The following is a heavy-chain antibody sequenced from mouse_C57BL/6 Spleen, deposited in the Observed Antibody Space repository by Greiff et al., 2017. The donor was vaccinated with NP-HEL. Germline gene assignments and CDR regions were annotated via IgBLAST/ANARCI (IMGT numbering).Heavy chain of an antibody. Sequence: VQLQQSGAELARPGASVKMSCKASGYTFTSYTMHWVKQRPGQGLEWIGYINPSSGYTKYNQQFKDKATLTADKSSSTAYMQLSSLTSEDSAVYYCARGTTTVDGWYFDVWGTGTTVTVSS. D-gene: IGHD1-1*01. CDR1: GYTFTSYT. CDR3: ARGTTTVDGWYFDV. V-gene: IGHV1-4*01. CDR2: INPSSGYT. J-gene: IGHJ1*03.